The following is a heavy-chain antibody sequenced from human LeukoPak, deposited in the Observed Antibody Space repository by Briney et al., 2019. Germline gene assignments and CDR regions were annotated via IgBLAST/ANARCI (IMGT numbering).Heavy chain of an antibody. Sequence: SETLSLTCTVSGGSISSGGYYWSWIRQHPGKGLEWIGYIYYSGSTYYNPSLKSRVTISVDTSKNQFSLKLSSVTAADTAVYYCARVGGRDSSGWSWLDPWGQGTLVTVSS. CDR1: GGSISSGGYY. CDR2: IYYSGST. J-gene: IGHJ5*02. CDR3: ARVGGRDSSGWSWLDP. D-gene: IGHD3-22*01. V-gene: IGHV4-31*03.